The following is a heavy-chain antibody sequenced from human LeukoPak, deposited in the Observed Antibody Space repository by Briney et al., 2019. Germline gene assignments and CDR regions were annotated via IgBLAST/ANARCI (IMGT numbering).Heavy chain of an antibody. D-gene: IGHD3-22*01. CDR1: GTSINNYY. CDR2: IYSTGDT. CDR3: ARGSRVYDRSGFHTWHDY. Sequence: SETLSLTCTVSGTSINNYYWSWVRQPPLKGLEWIGYIYSTGDTSYNLSLESRVSISMDTSKNHFSLEITSVTAADTAVYYCARGSRVYDRSGFHTWHDYWGHGTLVTVSS. J-gene: IGHJ4*03. V-gene: IGHV4-59*01.